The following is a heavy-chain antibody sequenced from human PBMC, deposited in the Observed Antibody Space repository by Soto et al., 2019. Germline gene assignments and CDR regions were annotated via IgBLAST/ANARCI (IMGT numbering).Heavy chain of an antibody. J-gene: IGHJ4*02. CDR3: ARHVGAYYDFWSGYYIDY. D-gene: IGHD3-3*01. CDR2: IYYSGST. V-gene: IGHV4-59*08. Sequence: GRRIMQTPGKGLEWIGYIYYSGSTNYNPSLKSRVTISVDTSKNQFSLKLSSVTAADTAVYYCARHVGAYYDFWSGYYIDYWGQGTLVTVSS.